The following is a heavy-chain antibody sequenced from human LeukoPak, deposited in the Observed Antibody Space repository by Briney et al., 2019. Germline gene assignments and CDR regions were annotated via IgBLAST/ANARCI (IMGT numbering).Heavy chain of an antibody. D-gene: IGHD3-3*01. CDR2: IYPGDSDT. Sequence: GESLKISCKGSGYLFSNYWIAWVRQMPGKGLEWMGIIYPGDSDTRYSPSFQGQVTISADKSISTAYLQWSSLKASDTAMYYCARHEVLEAPPDYWGQGTLVTVSS. J-gene: IGHJ4*02. CDR1: GYLFSNYW. V-gene: IGHV5-51*01. CDR3: ARHEVLEAPPDY.